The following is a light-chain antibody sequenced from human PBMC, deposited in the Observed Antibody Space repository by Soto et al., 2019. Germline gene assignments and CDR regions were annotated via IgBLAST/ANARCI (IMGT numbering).Light chain of an antibody. V-gene: IGLV2-14*01. Sequence: QSALTQPASVSGSPGQSITISCTGTSSDIGTYNFVSWYQVHPGRAPKLIIHDVGDRPSGVSNRFSGSKSGNTASLTISGLQPEDEADYDCSSYRSTTTVFGTGTKVTVL. CDR1: SSDIGTYNF. CDR2: DVG. CDR3: SSYRSTTTV. J-gene: IGLJ1*01.